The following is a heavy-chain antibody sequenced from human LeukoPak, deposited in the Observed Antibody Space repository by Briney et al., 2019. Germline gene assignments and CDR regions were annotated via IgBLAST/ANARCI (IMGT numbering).Heavy chain of an antibody. J-gene: IGHJ4*02. CDR3: ARDPALYSIIWSTNYFHY. CDR2: INSDGINT. Sequence: GGSLRLSCAASGFTFSNYWMHWVRHAPGKGLVWVSRINSDGINTIYADSVKGRFTISRDNAKNTLNLKMNSLRAEDTAVYCCARDPALYSIIWSTNYFHYWGQGTLVTLSS. V-gene: IGHV3-74*01. D-gene: IGHD6-13*01. CDR1: GFTFSNYW.